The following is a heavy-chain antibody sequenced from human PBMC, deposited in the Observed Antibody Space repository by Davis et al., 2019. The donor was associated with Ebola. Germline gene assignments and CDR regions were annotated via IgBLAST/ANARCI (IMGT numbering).Heavy chain of an antibody. CDR2: IFDNGGST. J-gene: IGHJ4*02. CDR1: GFTFSSYA. D-gene: IGHD3/OR15-3a*01. CDR3: AKRGRDLWTFDY. Sequence: GESLKISCAASGFTFSSYAMNWVRQAPGKGLEWVSVIFDNGGSTYYADSVKGRFTISRDNSKNTLYLQMNSLRAEDTAVYYCAKRGRDLWTFDYWGQGTLVTVSS. V-gene: IGHV3-23*01.